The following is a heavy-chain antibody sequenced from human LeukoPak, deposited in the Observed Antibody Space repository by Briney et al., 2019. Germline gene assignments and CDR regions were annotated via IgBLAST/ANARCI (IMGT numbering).Heavy chain of an antibody. CDR3: AIFSAGKDWFDP. CDR1: GYTFTSYG. D-gene: IGHD6-13*01. J-gene: IGHJ5*02. V-gene: IGHV1-18*01. Sequence: ASVKVSCKASGYTFTSYGISWVRQAPGQGLKWMGWISAYNGNTNYAQKLQGRVTMTTDTSTSTAYMELRGLRSDDTAVYYCAIFSAGKDWFDPWGQGTLVTASS. CDR2: ISAYNGNT.